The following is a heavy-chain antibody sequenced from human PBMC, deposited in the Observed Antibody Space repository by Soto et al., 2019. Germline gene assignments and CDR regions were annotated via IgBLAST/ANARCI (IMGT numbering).Heavy chain of an antibody. J-gene: IGHJ6*02. D-gene: IGHD3-10*01. V-gene: IGHV3-30-3*01. CDR3: ARDGILWFGELLHYYGMDV. CDR2: ISYDGSNK. CDR1: GFTFSSYA. Sequence: VGSLRLSCAASGFTFSSYAMHWVRQAPGKGLEWVAVISYDGSNKYYADSVKGRFTISRDNSKNTLYLQMNSLRAEDTAVYYCARDGILWFGELLHYYGMDVWGQGTTVTVSS.